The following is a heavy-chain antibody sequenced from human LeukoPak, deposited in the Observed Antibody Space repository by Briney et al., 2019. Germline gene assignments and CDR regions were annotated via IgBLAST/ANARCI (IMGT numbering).Heavy chain of an antibody. Sequence: GGPLRLSCAASGFTFDDYAMHWVRQAPGRGLEWVSGISWNSGSIGYADSVKGRFTISRDNAKNSLYLQMNSLRAEDTALYYCAKDMIGGDYYYGMDVWGQGTTVTVSS. CDR3: AKDMIGGDYYYGMDV. CDR2: ISWNSGSI. V-gene: IGHV3-9*01. D-gene: IGHD2-15*01. CDR1: GFTFDDYA. J-gene: IGHJ6*02.